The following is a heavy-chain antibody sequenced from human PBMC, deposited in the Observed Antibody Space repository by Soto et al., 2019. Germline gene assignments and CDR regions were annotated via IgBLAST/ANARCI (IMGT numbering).Heavy chain of an antibody. CDR3: ARSWGSGYSYGQDY. J-gene: IGHJ4*02. V-gene: IGHV3-7*03. CDR1: GFTFSSYW. CDR2: IKQDGSEK. D-gene: IGHD5-18*01. Sequence: TGGSLRLSCAASGFTFSSYWMSWVRQAPGKGLEWVANIKQDGSEKYYVDSVKGRFTISRDNAKNSLYLQMNSLRAEDTAVYYCARSWGSGYSYGQDYWGQGTLVTVSS.